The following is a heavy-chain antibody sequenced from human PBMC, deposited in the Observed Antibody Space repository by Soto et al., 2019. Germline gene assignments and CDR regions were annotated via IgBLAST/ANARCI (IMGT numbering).Heavy chain of an antibody. CDR2: ISGSGGST. CDR1: GFTFSSYA. V-gene: IGHV3-23*01. CDR3: AKYIGRGDSSGYYYTCCDY. J-gene: IGHJ4*02. Sequence: GGSLRLSCAASGFTFSSYAMSWVRQAPGKGLEWVSAISGSGGSTYYADSVKGRFTISRDNSKNTLYLQMNSLRAEDTAVYYCAKYIGRGDSSGYYYTCCDYWGQGTLVTVSS. D-gene: IGHD3-22*01.